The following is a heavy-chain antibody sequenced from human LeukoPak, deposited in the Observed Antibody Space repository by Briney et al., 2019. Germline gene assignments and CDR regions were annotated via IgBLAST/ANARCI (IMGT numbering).Heavy chain of an antibody. J-gene: IGHJ4*02. V-gene: IGHV3-30*02. D-gene: IGHD1-1*01. Sequence: QPGGSLGLSCAASGFTFSNYGMHWVRQAPGKGLEWVAFIRSDGSNKYYADSVKGRFTISRDNSKNTLYLQMGSLRAEDTAVYYCAKDRTSGDLGGDDYWGQGTLITVSS. CDR2: IRSDGSNK. CDR3: AKDRTSGDLGGDDY. CDR1: GFTFSNYG.